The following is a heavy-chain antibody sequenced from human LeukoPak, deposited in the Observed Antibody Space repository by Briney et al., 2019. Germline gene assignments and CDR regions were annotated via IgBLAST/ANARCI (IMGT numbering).Heavy chain of an antibody. CDR3: ARGRYCSSTSCYFRFDP. CDR1: GGSFSGYY. D-gene: IGHD2-2*01. CDR2: INHSGST. V-gene: IGHV4-34*01. Sequence: SETLSLTCAVYGGSFSGYYWSWIRQPPGKGLEWIGEINHSGSTNYNPSLKSRVTISVDTSKNQFSLKLSSVTAADTAVYYCARGRYCSSTSCYFRFDPWGQGTLVNVSS. J-gene: IGHJ5*02.